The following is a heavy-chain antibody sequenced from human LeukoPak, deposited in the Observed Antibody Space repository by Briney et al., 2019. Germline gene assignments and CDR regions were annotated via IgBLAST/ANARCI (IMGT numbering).Heavy chain of an antibody. CDR2: ISSSGSTI. CDR1: GFTFSSYE. D-gene: IGHD6-13*01. Sequence: GGSLRLSCAASGFTFSSYEMNWVRQAPGKGLEWVSYISSSGSTIYYADSVKGRFTISRDNAKNSLYLQMNSLRAEDTAVYYRASFTRVFDYWGQGTLVTVSS. CDR3: ASFTRVFDY. J-gene: IGHJ4*02. V-gene: IGHV3-48*03.